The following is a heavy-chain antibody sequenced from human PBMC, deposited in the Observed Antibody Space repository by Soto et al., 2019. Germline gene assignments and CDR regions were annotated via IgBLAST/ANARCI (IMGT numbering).Heavy chain of an antibody. J-gene: IGHJ4*02. V-gene: IGHV4-34*01. CDR3: ASYDSSQFFDY. CDR2: INHSGST. D-gene: IGHD3-22*01. Sequence: QVQLQQWGAGLLKPSETLSLTCAVYGGSFSGYYWSWIRQPPGKGLEWIGEINHSGSTNYNPSLKSRVTISVDTSKNQFSLKLSSVTAADTAVYYCASYDSSQFFDYWGQGTLVTVSS. CDR1: GGSFSGYY.